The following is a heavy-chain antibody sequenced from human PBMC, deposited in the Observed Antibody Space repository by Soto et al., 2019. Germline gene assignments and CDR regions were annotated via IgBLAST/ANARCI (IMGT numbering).Heavy chain of an antibody. CDR2: ITPNGDST. CDR3: ARITATGVKGLGY. J-gene: IGHJ4*02. D-gene: IGHD6-13*01. CDR1: GYTFSSFY. Sequence: QVQLVQSGAEVKEPGASVRLSCTASGYTFSSFYMHWVRQAPGQGLEWMGIITPNGDSTTYAQKFQGRLTMTRDTSTSTLSMELVSLRSEDTAVYYCARITATGVKGLGYWGQGTLVTVSS. V-gene: IGHV1-46*01.